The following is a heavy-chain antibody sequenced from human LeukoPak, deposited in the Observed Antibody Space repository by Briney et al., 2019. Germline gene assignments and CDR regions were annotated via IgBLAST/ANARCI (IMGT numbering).Heavy chain of an antibody. CDR3: AKDRAYHYDSSGYYPEAFDI. Sequence: GGSLRLSCAASGFIFSSYAMSWVRQAPGKGLEWVSAISGSGGSTYYADSVKGRFTISRDNSKNTLYLQMNSLRAEDTAVYYCAKDRAYHYDSSGYYPEAFDIWGQGTMVTVSS. CDR1: GFIFSSYA. CDR2: ISGSGGST. V-gene: IGHV3-23*01. D-gene: IGHD3-22*01. J-gene: IGHJ3*02.